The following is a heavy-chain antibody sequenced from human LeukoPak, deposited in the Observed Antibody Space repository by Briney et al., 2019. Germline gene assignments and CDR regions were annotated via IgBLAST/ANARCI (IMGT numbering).Heavy chain of an antibody. Sequence: NIKQDGIAKSSVDSLKGRFTISREKTKKSLYMQMKSLRAEDTAVYYCARDRQLLSPDAFDIWGQGTMVTVSS. CDR2: IKQDGIAK. V-gene: IGHV3-7*01. D-gene: IGHD1-26*01. J-gene: IGHJ3*02. CDR3: ARDRQLLSPDAFDI.